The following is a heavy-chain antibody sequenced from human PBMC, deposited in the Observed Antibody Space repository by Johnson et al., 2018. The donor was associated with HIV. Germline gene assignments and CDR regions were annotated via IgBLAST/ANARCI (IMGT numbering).Heavy chain of an antibody. V-gene: IGHV3-20*04. D-gene: IGHD1-26*01. CDR3: ARGFHSGSYYRGRAFDI. J-gene: IGHJ3*02. CDR1: GFNFDNYG. Sequence: VQLVESGGGVVQPGRSLRLSCAASGFNFDNYGMTWVRQSPGKGLEWVSSINWNGGNTHYADSVKGRFTISRANSKNTLDLQMNSLRAEDTAVYYCARGFHSGSYYRGRAFDIWGQGTMVTVSS. CDR2: INWNGGNT.